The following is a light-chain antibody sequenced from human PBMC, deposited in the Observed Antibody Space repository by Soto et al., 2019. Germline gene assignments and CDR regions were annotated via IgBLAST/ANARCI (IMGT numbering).Light chain of an antibody. Sequence: DVQMTQSPSSLSASVRARVTITCQASQDIREFLNWYQQKPGKAPNLLINGASNLETGVPSRFSGSGSGTDFTFTISSLQPEDIATYYCQQYYSVPLTFGGGTKVDIK. CDR1: QDIREF. CDR2: GAS. CDR3: QQYYSVPLT. V-gene: IGKV1-33*01. J-gene: IGKJ4*01.